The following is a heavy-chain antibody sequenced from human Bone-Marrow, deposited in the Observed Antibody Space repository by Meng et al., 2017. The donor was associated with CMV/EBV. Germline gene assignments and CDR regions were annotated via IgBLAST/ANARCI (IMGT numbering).Heavy chain of an antibody. CDR1: GYSFTGYY. CDR2: INPTSGGT. CDR3: AKDLVPAAVGQDAFDV. Sequence: ASVKVSCKASGYSFTGYYMHWVRQAPGQGLEWMGWINPTSGGTNHAQKFQGRVTMTRDTSISTAYMELSRLRSDDTAVYYCAKDLVPAAVGQDAFDVWGQGTMVTVSS. D-gene: IGHD2-2*01. J-gene: IGHJ3*01. V-gene: IGHV1-2*02.